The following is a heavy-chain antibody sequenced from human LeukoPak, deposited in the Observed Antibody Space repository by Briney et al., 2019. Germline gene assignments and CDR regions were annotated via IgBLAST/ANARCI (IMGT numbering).Heavy chain of an antibody. CDR2: ISSGSNVI. Sequence: GGSLRLSCAASGFSLSSYNMNWVRQAPGKGLEWVSHISSGSNVIYYADSVKGRFSISRDNAKNSLFLQMNSLRAEDTAVYYCARDLSYWGEGTLVTVSS. J-gene: IGHJ4*02. V-gene: IGHV3-48*01. CDR1: GFSLSSYN. CDR3: ARDLSY.